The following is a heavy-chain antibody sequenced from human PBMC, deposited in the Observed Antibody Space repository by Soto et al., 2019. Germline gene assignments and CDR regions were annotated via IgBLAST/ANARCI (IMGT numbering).Heavy chain of an antibody. Sequence: QVQLVESGGGVVQPGRSLRLSCAASGFSFSSYGMHWVRQAPGKGLEWVAVIWYDGSNKYYADSVKGRFTISRDNSKKTLYLQMNSLRAEDTAVYYCARDDFWSGYYAFDIWGQGTMVTVSS. V-gene: IGHV3-33*01. J-gene: IGHJ3*02. D-gene: IGHD3-3*01. CDR2: IWYDGSNK. CDR1: GFSFSSYG. CDR3: ARDDFWSGYYAFDI.